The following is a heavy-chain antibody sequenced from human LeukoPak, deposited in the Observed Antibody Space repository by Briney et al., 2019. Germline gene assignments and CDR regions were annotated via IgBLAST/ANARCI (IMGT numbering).Heavy chain of an antibody. CDR2: TYYRSKWYN. J-gene: IGHJ5*02. Sequence: SQTLSLTCGISGDSVSSNSAAWNWIRQSPSRGLEWLGRTYYRSKWYNDYAVSVKSRITINPDTSKNQFSLQLNSVTPEDTAVYYCARGLVDCSGGNCYSVWFDPWGQGTLVTVSS. CDR3: ARGLVDCSGGNCYSVWFDP. V-gene: IGHV6-1*01. CDR1: GDSVSSNSAA. D-gene: IGHD2-15*01.